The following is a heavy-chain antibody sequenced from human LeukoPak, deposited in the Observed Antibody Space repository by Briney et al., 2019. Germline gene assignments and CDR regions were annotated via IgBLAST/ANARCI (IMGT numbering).Heavy chain of an antibody. CDR3: AREGGVPAAIAGNWFDP. Sequence: SETLSLTCTVSGGSISSYYWSWIRQPPGKGLEWIGYMYYSGSTNYNPSLKSRVTISVDTSKNQFSLKLSSVTAADTAVYYCAREGGVPAAIAGNWFDPWGQGTLVTVSS. CDR1: GGSISSYY. D-gene: IGHD2-2*01. V-gene: IGHV4-59*12. CDR2: MYYSGST. J-gene: IGHJ5*02.